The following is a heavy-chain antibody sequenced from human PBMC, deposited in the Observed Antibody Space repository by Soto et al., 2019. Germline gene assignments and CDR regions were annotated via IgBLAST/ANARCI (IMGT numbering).Heavy chain of an antibody. CDR1: GYTFTSYG. V-gene: IGHV1-18*01. CDR3: ARDKYSSSPENWFDP. CDR2: ISAYNGNT. Sequence: ASVKVSCKASGYTFTSYGISWVRQAPGQGLEWMGWISAYNGNTNYAQKLQGRVTMTTDTSTSTAYMELRSLRSDDTAVYYCARDKYSSSPENWFDPWGQGTLVTVSS. D-gene: IGHD6-6*01. J-gene: IGHJ5*02.